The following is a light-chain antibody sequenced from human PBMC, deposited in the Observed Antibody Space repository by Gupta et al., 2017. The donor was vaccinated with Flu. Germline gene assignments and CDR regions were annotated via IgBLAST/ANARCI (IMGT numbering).Light chain of an antibody. J-gene: IGKJ5*01. CDR3: QHRSNCPIT. CDR1: QGVSSY. CDR2: DAS. V-gene: IGKV3-11*01. Sequence: EIVLTQSPATLSLSPGERATLSCRASQGVSSYLAWYQQKPGQAPRLLIYDASNRATGIPARFSGSGSGTEFTLTISSREPEDFAVYYCQHRSNCPITFGQGTLLDIK.